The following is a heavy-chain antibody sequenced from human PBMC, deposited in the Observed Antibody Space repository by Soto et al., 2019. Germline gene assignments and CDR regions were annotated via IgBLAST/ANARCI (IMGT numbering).Heavy chain of an antibody. CDR1: GFSFNNYG. CDR2: ISYDGSDK. D-gene: IGHD1-1*01. J-gene: IGHJ4*02. Sequence: QVQLVESGGGVVQPGRSLRLSCTASGFSFNNYGMHWVRQAPGKGLEWVARISYDGSDKYYADSVKGRFTISRDNSKNTLYLQMNSLRAEDTAVYYCATEPPEVLDFDYWGQGTLVTVSS. V-gene: IGHV3-30*03. CDR3: ATEPPEVLDFDY.